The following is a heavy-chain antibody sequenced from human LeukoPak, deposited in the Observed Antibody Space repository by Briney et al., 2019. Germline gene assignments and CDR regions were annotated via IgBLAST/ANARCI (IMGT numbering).Heavy chain of an antibody. CDR3: AKDQGTGTTRSDYYGMDV. CDR2: LSWNSGTK. Sequence: PGGSLRLSCAASGFTFDYAMYWVRQPPGKGLEWVSGLSWNSGTKVYADSVKGRFTISRDNAKNSLYLQMNTLRAEDTALYYCAKDQGTGTTRSDYYGMDVWGQGTTVIVSS. V-gene: IGHV3-9*01. D-gene: IGHD1-1*01. J-gene: IGHJ6*02. CDR1: GFTFDYA.